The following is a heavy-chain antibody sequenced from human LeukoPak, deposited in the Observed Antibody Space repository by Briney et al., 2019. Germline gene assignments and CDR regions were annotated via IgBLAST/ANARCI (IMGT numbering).Heavy chain of an antibody. CDR1: GFTFSSYW. Sequence: GGSLRLSCAASGFTFSSYWMHWVRQAPGKGLVWVSRINSDGSSTSYADSVKGRFTISRDNAKNTLYLQMSSLRAEDTAVYYCAIGSVKPITMVRGVITHSYGMDVWGQGTTVTVSS. D-gene: IGHD3-10*01. J-gene: IGHJ6*02. V-gene: IGHV3-74*01. CDR2: INSDGSST. CDR3: AIGSVKPITMVRGVITHSYGMDV.